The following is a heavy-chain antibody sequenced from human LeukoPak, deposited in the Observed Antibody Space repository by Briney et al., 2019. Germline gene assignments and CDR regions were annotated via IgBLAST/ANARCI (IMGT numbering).Heavy chain of an antibody. Sequence: SGGSLRLSCAASGLTFSSYAMSWVRQAPGKGLEWVSAISGSGGSTYYADSVKGRFTISGDNSKNTLYLQMNSLRAEDTAVYYCARPAIRITGYFDYWGQGTLVTVSS. J-gene: IGHJ4*02. CDR1: GLTFSSYA. D-gene: IGHD1-20*01. CDR3: ARPAIRITGYFDY. CDR2: ISGSGGST. V-gene: IGHV3-23*01.